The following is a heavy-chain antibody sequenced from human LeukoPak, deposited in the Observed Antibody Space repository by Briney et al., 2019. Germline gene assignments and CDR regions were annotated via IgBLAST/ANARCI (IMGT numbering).Heavy chain of an antibody. CDR2: ISSSGSAI. CDR1: GFTFSSYE. Sequence: QAGGSLILSCAASGFTFSSYEMTSVRQAPGKELEWISYISSSGSAIYYADSVKGRFTISRDNAKNSLYLQMNSLRAEDTAVYYCARDYNFDYWGQGTLVTVSS. J-gene: IGHJ4*02. V-gene: IGHV3-48*03. CDR3: ARDYNFDY.